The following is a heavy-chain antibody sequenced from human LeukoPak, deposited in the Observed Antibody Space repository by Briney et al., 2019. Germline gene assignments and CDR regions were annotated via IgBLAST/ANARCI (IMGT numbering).Heavy chain of an antibody. CDR2: TYNSGST. Sequence: PSQTLSLTCTVSGGSISSGGYYWSWIRQHPGKGLEWIGYTYNSGSTYYNPSLKSRVTISVDTSKNQFSLELSSVTAADTAVYYCARGVFHSGSSWRFDYWGQGTLVTVSS. J-gene: IGHJ4*02. D-gene: IGHD6-13*01. V-gene: IGHV4-31*03. CDR3: ARGVFHSGSSWRFDY. CDR1: GGSISSGGYY.